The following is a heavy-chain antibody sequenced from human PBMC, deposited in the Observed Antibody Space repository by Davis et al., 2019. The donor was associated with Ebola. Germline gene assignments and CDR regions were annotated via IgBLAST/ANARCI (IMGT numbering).Heavy chain of an antibody. CDR1: GFTFNMYA. Sequence: GESLKISCAASGFTFNMYALNWVRQAPGKGLEWVSAISSSGISTYYEDSVKGRFTISRDNSKNTLYLQMNSLRPEDTAVYYCAREKGPQLALFDYWGQGTLVTVSS. CDR3: AREKGPQLALFDY. D-gene: IGHD6-13*01. J-gene: IGHJ4*02. CDR2: ISSSGIST. V-gene: IGHV3-23*01.